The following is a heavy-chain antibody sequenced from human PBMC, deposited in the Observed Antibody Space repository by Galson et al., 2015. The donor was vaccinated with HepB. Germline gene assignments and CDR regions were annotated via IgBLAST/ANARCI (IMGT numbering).Heavy chain of an antibody. J-gene: IGHJ4*02. D-gene: IGHD4-23*01. V-gene: IGHV3-20*04. CDR2: INWNGGST. CDR1: GFTFDDYG. CDR3: ARPGRDYGGNWYFDY. Sequence: SLRLSCAASGFTFDDYGMSWVRQAPGKGLEWVSGINWNGGSTGYADSVKGRFTISRDNAKNSLYLQMNSLRAEDTALYYCARPGRDYGGNWYFDYWGQGTLVTVSS.